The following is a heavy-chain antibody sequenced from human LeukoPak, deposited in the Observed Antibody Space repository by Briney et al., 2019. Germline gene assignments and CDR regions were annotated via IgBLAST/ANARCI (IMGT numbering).Heavy chain of an antibody. CDR1: GYSFTNYW. V-gene: IGHV5-51*01. CDR2: TYPGDSDT. Sequence: PGESLKISCKGSGYSFTNYWIGWVRQMPGKGLEWMGITYPGDSDTRYSPSFQGQVTISADMSISTAYLQWSSLKASDTAMYHCARLIRWDRYDTSGFDYWGQGTLVTVSS. D-gene: IGHD3-22*01. J-gene: IGHJ4*02. CDR3: ARLIRWDRYDTSGFDY.